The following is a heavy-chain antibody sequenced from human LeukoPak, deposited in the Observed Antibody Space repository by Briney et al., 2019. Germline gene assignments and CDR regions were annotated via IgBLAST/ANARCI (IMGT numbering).Heavy chain of an antibody. CDR3: ARGPNSPSDF. CDR2: ITHSGSS. D-gene: IGHD4-23*01. Sequence: SETLSLTCAVCGGSFSGYFWSWIRQPPGKGLEWIGEITHSGSSNYNPSLKSRVTMSVDTSKNQFSLKLSSVTAADTAVYYCARGPNSPSDFWGQGSLVTVSS. V-gene: IGHV4-34*01. J-gene: IGHJ4*02. CDR1: GGSFSGYF.